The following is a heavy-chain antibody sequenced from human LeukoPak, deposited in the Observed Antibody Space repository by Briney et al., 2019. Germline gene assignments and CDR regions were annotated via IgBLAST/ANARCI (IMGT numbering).Heavy chain of an antibody. V-gene: IGHV4-39*01. CDR3: ASRYYDYVWGSYRPFDP. Sequence: SETLSLTCTVSGGSISSYYWSWIRQPPGKGLEWIGSIYYSGSTYYNPSLKSRVTISVDTSKNRFSLKLSSVTAADTAVYYCASRYYDYVWGSYRPFDPWGQGTLVTVSS. CDR2: IYYSGST. CDR1: GGSISSYY. D-gene: IGHD3-16*01. J-gene: IGHJ5*02.